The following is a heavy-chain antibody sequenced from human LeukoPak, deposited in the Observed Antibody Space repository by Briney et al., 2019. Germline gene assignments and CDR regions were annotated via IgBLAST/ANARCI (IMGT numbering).Heavy chain of an antibody. J-gene: IGHJ5*02. D-gene: IGHD6-13*01. CDR3: ARQYSSRNNWFDP. V-gene: IGHV1-18*01. CDR2: MNPNSGNT. CDR1: GGTFSSYA. Sequence: ASVKVSCKASGGTFSSYAISWVQQAPGQGLEWMGWMNPNSGNTGYAQKLQGRVTMTTDTSTSTAYMELRSLRSDDTAVYYCARQYSSRNNWFDPWGQGTLVTVSS.